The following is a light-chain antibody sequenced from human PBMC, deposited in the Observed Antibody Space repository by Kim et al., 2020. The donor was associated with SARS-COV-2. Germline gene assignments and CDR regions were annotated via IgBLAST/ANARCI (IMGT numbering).Light chain of an antibody. V-gene: IGLV2-14*01. J-gene: IGLJ2*01. Sequence: QSALTQPASVSGSPGQSITISCTGTSSDVGGYNYVSWYQQHPGKAPKLMIYDVSKRPSGVSNRFSGSKSGNTASLTISGLQAEDEADYYCNSCTGSSIWGGFGGGTQVTVL. CDR2: DVS. CDR1: SSDVGGYNY. CDR3: NSCTGSSIWGG.